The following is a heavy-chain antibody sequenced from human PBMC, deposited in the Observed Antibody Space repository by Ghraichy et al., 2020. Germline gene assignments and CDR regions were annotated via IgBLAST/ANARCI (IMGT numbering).Heavy chain of an antibody. CDR3: ARGGIVGATNLFDY. D-gene: IGHD1-26*01. CDR2: IYYSGST. J-gene: IGHJ4*02. CDR1: GGSISSSSYY. Sequence: SETLSLTCTVSGGSISSSSYYWGWIRQPPGKGLEWIGSIYYSGSTYYNPSLKSRVTISVDTSKNQFSLKLSSVTAADTAVYYCARGGIVGATNLFDYWGQGTLVTVSS. V-gene: IGHV4-39*01.